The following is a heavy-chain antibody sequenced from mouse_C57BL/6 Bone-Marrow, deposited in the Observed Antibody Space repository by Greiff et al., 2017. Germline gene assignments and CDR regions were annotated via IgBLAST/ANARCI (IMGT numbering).Heavy chain of an antibody. CDR1: GYTFTSYT. CDR3: ARGSMITRYFDY. V-gene: IGHV1-4*01. CDR2: INPSSGYT. D-gene: IGHD2-4*01. Sequence: VQGVESGAELARPGASVKMSCKASGYTFTSYTMHWVKQRPGQGLEWIGYINPSSGYTKYNQKFKDKATLTADKSSSTAYMQLSSLTSEDSAVYYCARGSMITRYFDYWGQGTTLTVSS. J-gene: IGHJ2*01.